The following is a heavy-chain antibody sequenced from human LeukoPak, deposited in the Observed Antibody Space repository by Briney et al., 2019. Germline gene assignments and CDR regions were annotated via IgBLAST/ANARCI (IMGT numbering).Heavy chain of an antibody. CDR2: IYYSGST. CDR1: GGSISSSSYY. J-gene: IGHJ6*03. CDR3: AREEGYYYYYMDV. Sequence: PSETLSLTCTVSGGSISSSSYYWGWIRQPPGKGLEWIGSIYYSGSTYYNPSLKGRVTISVDTSKNQFCLKLSSVTAADTAVYYCAREEGYYYYYMDVWVKGTTVTVSS. V-gene: IGHV4-39*07.